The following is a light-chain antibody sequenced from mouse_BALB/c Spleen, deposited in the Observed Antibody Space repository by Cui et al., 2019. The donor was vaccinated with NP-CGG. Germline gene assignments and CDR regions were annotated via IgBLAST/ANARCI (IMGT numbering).Light chain of an antibody. Sequence: QAVVTLETAHTTSPGETVTPTCRSSTGAVTTCNYANWVQEKPDHLFTGLIGGTNNRAPGVPARFSGSLIGDKAALTITGAQTEDEAIYFCALWYSNHWVFGGGTKLTVL. J-gene: IGLJ1*01. CDR1: TGAVTTCNY. CDR3: ALWYSNHWV. V-gene: IGLV1*01. CDR2: GTN.